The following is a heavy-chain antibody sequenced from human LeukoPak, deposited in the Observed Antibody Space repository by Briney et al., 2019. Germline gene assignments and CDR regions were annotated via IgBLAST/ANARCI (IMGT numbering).Heavy chain of an antibody. CDR3: ARAYSRTPGDYYFDS. D-gene: IGHD4-11*01. V-gene: IGHV4-38-2*01. CDR2: IYRNGNT. CDR1: GFFISSGYY. J-gene: IGHJ4*02. Sequence: PSETLHLTCAVSGFFISSGYYWGWIRQPPGKGLEWIASIYRNGNTFYNPSLQSRVTISVDTSRNQISLQLGSATAADTAVYYCARAYSRTPGDYYFDSWGQGTVVTVSS.